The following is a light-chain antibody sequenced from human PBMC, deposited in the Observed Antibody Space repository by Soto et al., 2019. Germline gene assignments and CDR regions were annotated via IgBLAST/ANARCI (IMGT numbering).Light chain of an antibody. J-gene: IGKJ5*01. CDR1: QDISNY. V-gene: IGKV1-33*01. Sequence: DIQMTQSPSSLSASVGDRVTITCQASQDISNYLNWYQQKLGKAPKLPIYDASNLETGVPSRFSGSGSGTDFTFTISSLQPEDIATYYCQQYSHLITFGQGTRLEIK. CDR3: QQYSHLIT. CDR2: DAS.